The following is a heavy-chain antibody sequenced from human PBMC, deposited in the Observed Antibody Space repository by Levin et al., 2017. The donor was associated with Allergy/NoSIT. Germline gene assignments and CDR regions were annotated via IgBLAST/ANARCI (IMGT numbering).Heavy chain of an antibody. J-gene: IGHJ4*02. Sequence: SCTVSGGSISSSSYYWGWIRQPPGKGLEWIGSIYYSGSTYYNPSLKSRVTISVDTSKNQFSLKLSSVTAADTAVYYCARHFGQLVPLWGQGTLVTVSS. CDR2: IYYSGST. CDR1: GGSISSSSYY. D-gene: IGHD6-13*01. V-gene: IGHV4-39*01. CDR3: ARHFGQLVPL.